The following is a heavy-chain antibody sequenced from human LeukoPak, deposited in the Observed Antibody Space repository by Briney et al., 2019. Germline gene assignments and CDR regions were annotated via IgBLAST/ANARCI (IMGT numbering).Heavy chain of an antibody. D-gene: IGHD3-22*01. V-gene: IGHV1-8*01. CDR3: ARDPPVTYYYDSSGSGMDV. CDR1: GYTFTSYD. Sequence: ASVKVSCKASGYTFTSYDINWLRQATGQGLEWMGWMNPNSGNTGYAQKFQGRVTMTRNTSISTAYMELSSLRSEDTAVYYCARDPPVTYYYDSSGSGMDVWGQGTTVTVSS. J-gene: IGHJ6*02. CDR2: MNPNSGNT.